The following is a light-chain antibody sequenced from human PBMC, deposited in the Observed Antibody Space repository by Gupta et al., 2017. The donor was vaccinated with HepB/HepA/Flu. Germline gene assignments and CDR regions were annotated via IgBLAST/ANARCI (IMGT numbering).Light chain of an antibody. J-gene: IGKJ3*01. CDR2: GAT. CDR1: WSVSRY. Sequence: EIVMPQSPAPLFVSRGQTPTLSCGASWSVSRYLAWYQQKPVQAPRLLIYGATTTATPIPSRFSGSGSVTELTLTIIIHQSEDFAVYYWHQDTTYPITFGPGTKVEIK. V-gene: IGKV3-15*01. CDR3: HQDTTYPIT.